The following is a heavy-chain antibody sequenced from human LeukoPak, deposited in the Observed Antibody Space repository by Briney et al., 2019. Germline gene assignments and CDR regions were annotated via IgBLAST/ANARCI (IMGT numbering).Heavy chain of an antibody. CDR3: AKGKSYQVSGSYYGVFDY. Sequence: ASVKVSCKASGYTFTSYDINWVRQATGQGLEWMGWMNPNSGNTGYAQKFQGRVTMTRNTSISTAYMELSSLRSEDTAVYYCAKGKSYQVSGSYYGVFDYWGQGTLVTVSS. CDR2: MNPNSGNT. J-gene: IGHJ4*02. D-gene: IGHD1-26*01. V-gene: IGHV1-8*01. CDR1: GYTFTSYD.